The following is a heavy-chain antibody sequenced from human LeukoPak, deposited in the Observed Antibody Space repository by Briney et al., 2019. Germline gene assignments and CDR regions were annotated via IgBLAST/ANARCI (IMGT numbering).Heavy chain of an antibody. CDR2: TTFSGGTT. Sequence: GGSLRLSCAASGFAFSSYAMSWVRQAPGKGLEWVSGTTFSGGTTYYADSVKGRFTISRDNSENTVYLQMNSLRAEDTAVYYCAKDLPSSDWGQGTLVTVSS. V-gene: IGHV3-23*01. CDR1: GFAFSSYA. J-gene: IGHJ1*01. CDR3: AKDLPSSD. D-gene: IGHD5/OR15-5a*01.